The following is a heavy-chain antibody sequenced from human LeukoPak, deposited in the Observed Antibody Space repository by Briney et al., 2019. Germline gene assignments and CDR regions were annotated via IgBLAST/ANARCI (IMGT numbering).Heavy chain of an antibody. CDR3: ARERASSNYNNYFDP. D-gene: IGHD5-24*01. V-gene: IGHV4-34*01. CDR1: GVSLSDYY. Sequence: SETLSLTCEVYGVSLSDYYWSWIRQSPGKGLEWIGDITHSGSTKYNPSIKSRVAISIDKSKNQFFLRLSPVTVADMAVYYCARERASSNYNNYFDPWGQGTPVTVSS. CDR2: ITHSGST. J-gene: IGHJ5*02.